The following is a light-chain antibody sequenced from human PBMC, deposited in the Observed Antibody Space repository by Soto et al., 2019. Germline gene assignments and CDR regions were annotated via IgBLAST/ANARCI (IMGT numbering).Light chain of an antibody. Sequence: QSVLTQPASVSGSPGQSIAISCTGTSSDVGVYNYVSWYQQHPGKAPKLMIYDVNNRPSGVSNRFSGSKSGNTASLTISGLQAEDEADYYCCSYTTSSTYVFGTGTKLTVL. CDR2: DVN. V-gene: IGLV2-14*03. J-gene: IGLJ1*01. CDR1: SSDVGVYNY. CDR3: CSYTTSSTYV.